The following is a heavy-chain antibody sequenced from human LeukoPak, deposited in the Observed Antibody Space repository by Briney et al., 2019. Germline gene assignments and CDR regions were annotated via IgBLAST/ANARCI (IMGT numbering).Heavy chain of an antibody. V-gene: IGHV3-30*18. CDR2: ISYDGTNN. CDR1: GFTFSSSA. D-gene: IGHD6-19*01. Sequence: PGKSLRLSCVASGFTFSSSAFHWVRQAPGKGLDWVALISYDGTNNYYADSVKGRFTISRDNTRGTLYLQMDGLRIDDTAVYYCAKGSYTTGWYNYLGLWGQGALVTVSS. CDR3: AKGSYTTGWYNYLGL. J-gene: IGHJ1*01.